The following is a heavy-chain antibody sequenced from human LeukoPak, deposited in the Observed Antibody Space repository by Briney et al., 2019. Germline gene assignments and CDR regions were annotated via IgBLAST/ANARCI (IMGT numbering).Heavy chain of an antibody. Sequence: SETLSLTCAVYGGSLSGYYWSWIRQPPGKGLEWIGEINHSGSTNYNPSLKSRVTISVDTSKNQFSLKLSSVTAADTAVYYCARLTMVRGVYDAFDIWGQGTVVTVSS. J-gene: IGHJ3*02. CDR1: GGSLSGYY. V-gene: IGHV4-34*01. D-gene: IGHD3-10*01. CDR3: ARLTMVRGVYDAFDI. CDR2: INHSGST.